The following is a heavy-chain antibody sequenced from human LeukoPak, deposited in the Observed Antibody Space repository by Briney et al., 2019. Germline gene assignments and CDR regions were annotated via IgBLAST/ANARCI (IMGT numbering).Heavy chain of an antibody. Sequence: GGSLRLSCAASGFTFSSYWMTWVRQAPGKGLERVANIKQDGSEKYYVASVKGRFTISRDNAKNSLFLQMNSLRAEDTAAYYCAREGVGASTHAFDIWGQGTMVTVSS. V-gene: IGHV3-7*01. CDR1: GFTFSSYW. CDR3: AREGVGASTHAFDI. CDR2: IKQDGSEK. D-gene: IGHD1-26*01. J-gene: IGHJ3*02.